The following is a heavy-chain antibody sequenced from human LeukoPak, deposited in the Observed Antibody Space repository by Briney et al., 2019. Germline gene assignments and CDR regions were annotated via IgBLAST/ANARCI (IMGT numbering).Heavy chain of an antibody. J-gene: IGHJ6*02. CDR3: ARAFYYFGSGSYSGYYAMDV. D-gene: IGHD3-10*01. CDR2: INPNGGST. CDR1: GYTFTSYY. Sequence: ASVKVSCKASGYTFTSYYMRWVRQAPGQGLEWMGIINPNGGSTSYAQRFQGRVTMARDTSTSTVYMELSSLRSEDTAVYYCARAFYYFGSGSYSGYYAMDVWGQGTTVTVSS. V-gene: IGHV1-46*01.